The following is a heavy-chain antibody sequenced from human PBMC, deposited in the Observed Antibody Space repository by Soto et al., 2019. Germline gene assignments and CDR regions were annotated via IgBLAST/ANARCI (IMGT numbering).Heavy chain of an antibody. V-gene: IGHV3-33*01. CDR2: IWYDGSNK. Sequence: ESVGGVVQPGRSLRLSCAASGFTFSSYGMHWVRQAPGKGLEWVAVIWYDGSNKYYADSVKGRFTISRDSSKNTLYLQMNSLRAEDTAVYYCARYCSGGSCYPTGEYDAFDIWGQGTMVTVSS. CDR3: ARYCSGGSCYPTGEYDAFDI. J-gene: IGHJ3*02. CDR1: GFTFSSYG. D-gene: IGHD2-15*01.